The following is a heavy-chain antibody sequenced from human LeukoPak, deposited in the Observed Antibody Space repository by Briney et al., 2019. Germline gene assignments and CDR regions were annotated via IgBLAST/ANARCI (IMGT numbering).Heavy chain of an antibody. CDR3: AREDSSSWYLVTTRFDP. Sequence: SETLSLTCTVSGYSISSGYYWGWIRQPPGKGLEWIGSIYHSGSTYYNPSLKSRVTISVDTSKNQFSLKLSSVTAADTAVYYCAREDSSSWYLVTTRFDPWGQGTLVTVSS. CDR2: IYHSGST. V-gene: IGHV4-38-2*02. CDR1: GYSISSGYY. J-gene: IGHJ5*02. D-gene: IGHD6-13*01.